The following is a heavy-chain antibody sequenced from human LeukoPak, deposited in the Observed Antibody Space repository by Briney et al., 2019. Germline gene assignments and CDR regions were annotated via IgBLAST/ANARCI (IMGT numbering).Heavy chain of an antibody. Sequence: GESLKISCKGSGYSFTSYRIGWGRQMPGKGLEGMGIIYPCDSDTRYSPSFQGQVTISADKSISTAYLQWSSLKASDTAMYYCARLVGAVAGTRPYYYYGMDVWGQGTTVTVSS. CDR1: GYSFTSYR. J-gene: IGHJ6*02. V-gene: IGHV5-51*01. D-gene: IGHD6-19*01. CDR3: ARLVGAVAGTRPYYYYGMDV. CDR2: IYPCDSDT.